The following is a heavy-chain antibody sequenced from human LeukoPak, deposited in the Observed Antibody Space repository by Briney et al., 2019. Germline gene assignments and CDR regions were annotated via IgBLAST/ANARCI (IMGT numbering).Heavy chain of an antibody. CDR3: AKDRSIGTYYTFDH. CDR2: IKSDGST. CDR1: GFTFSSYW. D-gene: IGHD1-26*01. J-gene: IGHJ4*02. Sequence: GGSLRLSCAASGFTFSSYWMHWVRQTPGKGLVWVSRIKSDGSTIYADSVKGRFTVSRDNSKNSLYLQMKSLTAADTAVYYCAKDRSIGTYYTFDHWGQGTLVSVSS. V-gene: IGHV3-74*01.